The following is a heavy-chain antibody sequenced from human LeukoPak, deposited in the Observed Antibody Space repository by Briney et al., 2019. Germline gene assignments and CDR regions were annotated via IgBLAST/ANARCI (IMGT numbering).Heavy chain of an antibody. CDR3: ARGYYDFWSGYYYYYYMDV. J-gene: IGHJ6*03. Sequence: PGGSLRLSCAASGFTFSSYGMHWVRQAPGEGLEWVAVLWYDGSNKYYADSVKGRFTIYRDNSKNTLYLQMNSLRAEDTAVYYCARGYYDFWSGYYYYYYMDVWGKGTTVTVSS. V-gene: IGHV3-33*01. CDR2: LWYDGSNK. D-gene: IGHD3-3*01. CDR1: GFTFSSYG.